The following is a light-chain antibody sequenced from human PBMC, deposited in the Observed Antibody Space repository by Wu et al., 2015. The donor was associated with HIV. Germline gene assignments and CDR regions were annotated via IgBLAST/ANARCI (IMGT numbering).Light chain of an antibody. CDR3: QKYNTAPWT. Sequence: ILLTQSPSSLSASVGDRVTITCRASQGISSYLAWYQQKPGKAPNLLIYAASTLQSRVPSRFSGSGSGTDFTLIISSLQPEDFATYYCQKYNTAPWTFGQGTKVEIK. CDR2: AAS. V-gene: IGKV1-9*01. J-gene: IGKJ1*01. CDR1: QGISSY.